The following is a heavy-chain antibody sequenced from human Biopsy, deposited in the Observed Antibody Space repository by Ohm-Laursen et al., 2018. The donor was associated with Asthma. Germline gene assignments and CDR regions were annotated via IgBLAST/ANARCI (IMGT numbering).Heavy chain of an antibody. Sequence: GSLRLSCAASGFDLSDYTMNWVRQAPGKGLEWVSSISSLSRYKYYSDSLRGRVTISRDNAKSSLHLQMSSLRAEDTAVYFCARDFTIGSGSPFHFWGPGTLVTVSS. CDR2: ISSLSRYK. CDR1: GFDLSDYT. D-gene: IGHD3-10*01. V-gene: IGHV3-21*01. J-gene: IGHJ4*01. CDR3: ARDFTIGSGSPFHF.